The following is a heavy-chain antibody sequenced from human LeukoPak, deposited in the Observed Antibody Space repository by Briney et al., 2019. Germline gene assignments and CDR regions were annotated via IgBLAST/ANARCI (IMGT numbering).Heavy chain of an antibody. J-gene: IGHJ3*02. CDR3: AKDRFGNEHDAFDI. Sequence: GGSVRLSCAASGFTFSSYGMSWVRQAPGKGLEWVSAINGSGGSTYYADSVKGRFTISRDNSKNTLYLQMNSLRAEDTAVYYCAKDRFGNEHDAFDIWGQGTMVTVSS. D-gene: IGHD1/OR15-1a*01. CDR1: GFTFSSYG. V-gene: IGHV3-23*01. CDR2: INGSGGST.